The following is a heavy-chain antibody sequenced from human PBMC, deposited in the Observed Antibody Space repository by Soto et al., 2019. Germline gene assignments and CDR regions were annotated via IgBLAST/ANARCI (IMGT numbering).Heavy chain of an antibody. CDR1: GGTFSSYA. V-gene: IGHV1-69*01. CDR3: AQSLGIVVVTTARNWFDP. J-gene: IGHJ5*02. D-gene: IGHD3-22*01. Sequence: QVQLVQSGAEVKKPGSSVKVSCKASGGTFSSYAISWVRQAPGQGLEWMGGIIPIFGTANYAQKFQGRVTITADESTSTAYMELSSLRSEDTAVYYCAQSLGIVVVTTARNWFDPWGQGTQVTVSS. CDR2: IIPIFGTA.